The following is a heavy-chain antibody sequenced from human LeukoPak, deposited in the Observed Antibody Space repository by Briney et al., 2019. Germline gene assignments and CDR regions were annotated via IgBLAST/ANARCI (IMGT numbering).Heavy chain of an antibody. CDR1: GCAFSSGSYY. D-gene: IGHD2-2*01. J-gene: IGHJ6*02. CDR2: IYYSGST. CDR3: ARAARPYCSSTSCYYYYGMDV. V-gene: IGHV4-61*01. Sequence: SETLSLTCTVSGCAFSSGSYYWSWIRQPPGKGLEWIGYIYYSGSTNYTPSLKSRVTISVDTSKNQFSLKLSSVTAADTAVYYCARAARPYCSSTSCYYYYGMDVWGQGTTVTVSS.